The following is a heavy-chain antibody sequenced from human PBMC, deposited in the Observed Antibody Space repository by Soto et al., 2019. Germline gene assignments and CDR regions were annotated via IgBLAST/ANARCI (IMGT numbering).Heavy chain of an antibody. CDR2: ISSSNTYI. J-gene: IGHJ4*02. CDR1: GFTFSSYT. D-gene: IGHD6-13*01. CDR3: ARDNPAPSRIAAAGRWFDY. V-gene: IGHV3-21*01. Sequence: PGGSVRLSCAASGFTFSSYTMNWVRQAPGKGLEWVSSISSSNTYIYYADSVKGRFTISRDNAKNSLYLQMNSLRAEDTAVYYCARDNPAPSRIAAAGRWFDYWGQGTLVTVSS.